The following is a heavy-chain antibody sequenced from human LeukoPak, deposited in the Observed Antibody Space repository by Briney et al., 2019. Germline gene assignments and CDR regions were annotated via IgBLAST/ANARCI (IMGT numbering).Heavy chain of an antibody. D-gene: IGHD3-10*01. Sequence: ASVKVSCKASGYTFTSYGISWVRQATGQGLEWMGWMNPNSGNTGYAQKFQGRVTMTRNTSISTAYMELSSLRSEDTAVYYCARGLWFGELLPSGWGQGTLVTVSS. CDR1: GYTFTSYG. J-gene: IGHJ4*02. CDR3: ARGLWFGELLPSG. CDR2: MNPNSGNT. V-gene: IGHV1-8*02.